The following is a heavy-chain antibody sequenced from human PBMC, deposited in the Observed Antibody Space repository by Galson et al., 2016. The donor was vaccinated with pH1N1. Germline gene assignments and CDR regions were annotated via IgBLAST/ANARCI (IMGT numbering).Heavy chain of an antibody. J-gene: IGHJ4*03. Sequence: QSGAEVKKPGESLKISCKGSGSIFIGHWIAWVRQKPGNGLEWMGIIYPGDSDPRYSPSFAGQVTIPADKSSNTAYLRWSSLKASDTAMYYCARLAHCSGACYSMGPWGYFDFWGQGTLVAVSS. CDR2: IYPGDSDP. CDR3: ARLAHCSGACYSMGPWGYFDF. CDR1: GSIFIGHW. V-gene: IGHV5-51*01. D-gene: IGHD2-21*01.